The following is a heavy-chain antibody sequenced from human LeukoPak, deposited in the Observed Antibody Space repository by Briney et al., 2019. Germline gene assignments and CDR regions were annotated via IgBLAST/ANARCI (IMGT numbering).Heavy chain of an antibody. CDR3: ARWTITMVRGVTLDY. Sequence: ASVKVSCKASGYTFTGYYMHWVRQAPGQGLEWMGRINPNSGGTNYAQKFQGRVTMTRDTSISTAYMELSRPRSDDTAVYYCARWTITMVRGVTLDYWGQGTLVTVSS. CDR2: INPNSGGT. J-gene: IGHJ4*02. D-gene: IGHD3-10*01. CDR1: GYTFTGYY. V-gene: IGHV1-2*06.